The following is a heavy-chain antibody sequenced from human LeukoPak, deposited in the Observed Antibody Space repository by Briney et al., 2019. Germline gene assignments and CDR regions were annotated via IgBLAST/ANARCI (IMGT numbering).Heavy chain of an antibody. D-gene: IGHD2-2*01. CDR3: ARVGYCSSTSCYEDMDV. CDR1: GVSFSGYY. V-gene: IGHV4-34*01. Sequence: SETLSLTCAVYGVSFSGYYWGWIRQPPGKGLEWIGEINHSGSTNYNPSLKSRVTISVDTSKNQFSLKLSSVTAADTAVYYCARVGYCSSTSCYEDMDVWGKGTTVTVSS. CDR2: INHSGST. J-gene: IGHJ6*03.